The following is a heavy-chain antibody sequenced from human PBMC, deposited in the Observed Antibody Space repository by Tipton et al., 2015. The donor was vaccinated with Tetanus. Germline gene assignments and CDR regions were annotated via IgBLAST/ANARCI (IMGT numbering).Heavy chain of an antibody. J-gene: IGHJ3*02. CDR3: ARDRSDYYDSSGYYPDAFDI. Sequence: QLVQSGVEVKKPGSSVKVSCKASGGTFSSYAISWVRQAPGQGLEWMGGIIPIFGTANYAQKFQGRVTITADESTSTAYMELSSLRSEDTAVYYCARDRSDYYDSSGYYPDAFDIWGQGTMVTVSS. V-gene: IGHV1-69*01. CDR1: GGTFSSYA. CDR2: IIPIFGTA. D-gene: IGHD3-22*01.